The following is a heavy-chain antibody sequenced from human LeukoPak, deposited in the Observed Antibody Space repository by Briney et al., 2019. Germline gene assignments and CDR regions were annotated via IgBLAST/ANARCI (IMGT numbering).Heavy chain of an antibody. Sequence: PGGSLRLSCAASGFTFSSYWMSWVRQAPGKGLEWVANIKQDGSEKYYVDSVKGRFTISRDNAKNSLYLQMNSLRAEDTPLYYCARAPGVFLEYFQHWGQGTLVTVSS. D-gene: IGHD2-2*01. J-gene: IGHJ1*01. CDR2: IKQDGSEK. V-gene: IGHV3-7*03. CDR1: GFTFSSYW. CDR3: ARAPGVFLEYFQH.